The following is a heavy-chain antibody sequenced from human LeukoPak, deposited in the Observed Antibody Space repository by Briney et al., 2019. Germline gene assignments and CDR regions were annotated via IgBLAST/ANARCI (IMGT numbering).Heavy chain of an antibody. CDR3: ARDLLLWFEIRGMDV. CDR2: ISYDGSNK. D-gene: IGHD3-10*01. CDR1: GFTFSSYA. J-gene: IGHJ6*02. V-gene: IGHV3-30-3*01. Sequence: PGGSLRLSCAASGFTFSSYAMHWVRQAPGKGLEWVAVISYDGSNKYYADSVKGRFTISRDNSKNTLYLQMSSLRAEDTAVYYCARDLLLWFEIRGMDVWGQGTTVTVSS.